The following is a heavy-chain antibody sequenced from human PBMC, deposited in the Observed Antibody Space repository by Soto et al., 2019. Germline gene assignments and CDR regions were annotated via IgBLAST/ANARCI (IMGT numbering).Heavy chain of an antibody. J-gene: IGHJ6*02. Sequence: WLSQRVPWAASGFKFSGSAMRWIRQDSGKGLEWVGRIRSKANSYATAYAASVKGRFTISRDDSKNTAYLQMNSLKTEDTAVYYCTRHDSNYDFWSGSPPRYGMDVWGQGTTVTVSS. CDR1: GFKFSGSA. CDR2: IRSKANSYAT. CDR3: TRHDSNYDFWSGSPPRYGMDV. V-gene: IGHV3-73*01. D-gene: IGHD3-3*01.